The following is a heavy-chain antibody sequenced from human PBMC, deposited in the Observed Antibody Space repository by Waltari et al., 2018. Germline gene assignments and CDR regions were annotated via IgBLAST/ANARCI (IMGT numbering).Heavy chain of an antibody. CDR1: GGSISSHY. CDR3: ARIQRDYYDSSVGAFDI. CDR2: IYYSGST. J-gene: IGHJ3*02. V-gene: IGHV4-59*11. Sequence: QVQLQESGPGLVKPSETLSLTCTVSGGSISSHYWSWIRQPPGKGLEWIGYIYYSGSTNHNPSLKSRVTISVDTSKNQFSLKLSSVTAADTAVYYCARIQRDYYDSSVGAFDIWGQGTMVTVSS. D-gene: IGHD3-22*01.